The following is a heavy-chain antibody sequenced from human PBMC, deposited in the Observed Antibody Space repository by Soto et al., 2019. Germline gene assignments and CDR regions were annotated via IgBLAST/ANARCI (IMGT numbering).Heavy chain of an antibody. CDR2: IGTAGDT. D-gene: IGHD2-2*01. J-gene: IGHJ3*02. V-gene: IGHV3-13*01. CDR3: ARAGYCSSTSCPDRAFDI. CDR1: GFTFSSYD. Sequence: GGSLSLSCAASGFTFSSYDMHWVRQATGKGLEWVSAIGTAGDTYYPGSVKGRFTISRENAKNSLYLQMNSLRAGDTAVYYCARAGYCSSTSCPDRAFDIWGQGTMVTVSS.